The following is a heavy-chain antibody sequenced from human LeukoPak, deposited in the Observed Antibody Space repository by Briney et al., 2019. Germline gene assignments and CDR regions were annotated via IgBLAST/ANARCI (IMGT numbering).Heavy chain of an antibody. CDR1: GGSFSGYY. D-gene: IGHD6-13*01. J-gene: IGHJ4*02. CDR3: ARGYSSSWSRY. Sequence: PSETLSLTCAVYGGSFSGYYWSWIRQPPGKGLEWIGEINHSGSTNYNPSLKSRVTISVDTSKNQFSLKLSSVTAADTAVYYCARGYSSSWSRYWGQGTLVTVSS. CDR2: INHSGST. V-gene: IGHV4-34*01.